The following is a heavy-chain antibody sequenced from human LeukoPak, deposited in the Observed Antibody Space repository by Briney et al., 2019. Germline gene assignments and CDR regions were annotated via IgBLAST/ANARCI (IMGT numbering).Heavy chain of an antibody. D-gene: IGHD6-19*01. CDR1: GYTFTSYG. CDR2: ISAYNGNT. Sequence: GASVKVSCKASGYTFTSYGISWVRQAPGQGLEWMGWISAYNGNTNYAQKFQGRVTITADESTSTAYMELSSLRSEDTAVYYCARAHRVQWLTSYSHWGQGTLVTVSS. V-gene: IGHV1-18*01. CDR3: ARAHRVQWLTSYSH. J-gene: IGHJ4*02.